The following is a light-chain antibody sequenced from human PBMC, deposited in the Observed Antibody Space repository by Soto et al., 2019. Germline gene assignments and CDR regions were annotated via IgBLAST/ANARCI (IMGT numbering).Light chain of an antibody. CDR3: LLTYSGVRV. CDR1: TGAVTSSHS. J-gene: IGLJ3*02. CDR2: DTS. Sequence: QAVVTQEPSLTVSPGGTVTLTCDSSTGAVTSSHSPYWFQQKPGQAPRTLIYDTSNKHSWTPARFSGSLLGGKGALTLSGAQPEDEADYYCLLTYSGVRVFGGGTKVTVL. V-gene: IGLV7-46*01.